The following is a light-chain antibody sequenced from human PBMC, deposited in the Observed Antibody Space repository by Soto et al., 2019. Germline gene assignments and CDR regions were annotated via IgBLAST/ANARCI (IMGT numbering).Light chain of an antibody. V-gene: IGLV2-23*01. CDR3: CSYAGTNTFV. CDR2: EGN. CDR1: SSDVGSYNL. J-gene: IGLJ1*01. Sequence: QSALTQPASVSGSPGQSITISCTGTSSDVGSYNLVSWYQQHPGKAPKLMIYEGNKRPSGVSNRFSGSKSANTASPTISGLQTEDEADYYCCSYAGTNTFVFGTGTKVTVL.